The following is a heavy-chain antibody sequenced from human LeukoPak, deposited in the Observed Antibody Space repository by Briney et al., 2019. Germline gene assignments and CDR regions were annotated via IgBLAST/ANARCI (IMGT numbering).Heavy chain of an antibody. J-gene: IGHJ4*02. CDR2: SNSDGSTI. CDR1: GFTFSSYW. V-gene: IGHV3-74*01. CDR3: TRETVVPPTASLGY. D-gene: IGHD2-2*01. Sequence: GGTLRLSSATSGFTFSSYWMHWVRQAPGKGLAWVSRSNSDGSTINYADSVKGRFTISRDNAKNTLYLQMDDLRVEDTAVYYCTRETVVPPTASLGYWGLGILVTVSS.